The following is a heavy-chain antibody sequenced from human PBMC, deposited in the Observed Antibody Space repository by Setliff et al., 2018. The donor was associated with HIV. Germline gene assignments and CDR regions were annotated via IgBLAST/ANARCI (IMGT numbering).Heavy chain of an antibody. V-gene: IGHV4-59*01. Sequence: SETLSLTCSVSGGSISGYYWNWVRQPPGKGLEWMRYIYYSGSTDYNPALKRRVTISLDTSKNQFSLKLSSVTAADTAVYYCARGAYYNFWSGYSAGGGSLGPWGQGTLVTVSS. D-gene: IGHD3-3*01. CDR1: GGSISGYY. J-gene: IGHJ5*02. CDR2: IYYSGST. CDR3: ARGAYYNFWSGYSAGGGSLGP.